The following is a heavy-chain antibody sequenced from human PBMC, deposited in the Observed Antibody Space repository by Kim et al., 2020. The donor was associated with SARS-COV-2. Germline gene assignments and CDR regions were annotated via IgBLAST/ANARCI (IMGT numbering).Heavy chain of an antibody. CDR3: ARSLGGRDDV. Sequence: GGSLRLSCAASGFTLSSYWMHWVRQVPGKGLVWVSHIKSDGTGTIYADSVKGRFTISRDNAKNTVFLQMDSLKAEDTAVYYCARSLGGRDDVWGQGTTVT. CDR1: GFTLSSYW. V-gene: IGHV3-74*01. J-gene: IGHJ6*02. D-gene: IGHD3-16*01. CDR2: IKSDGTGT.